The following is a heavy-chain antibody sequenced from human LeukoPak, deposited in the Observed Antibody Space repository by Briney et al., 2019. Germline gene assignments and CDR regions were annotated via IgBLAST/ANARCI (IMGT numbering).Heavy chain of an antibody. CDR3: ARDKEMVRIKNGFDY. V-gene: IGHV3-21*01. CDR2: ISSSSYI. D-gene: IGHD3-10*01. J-gene: IGHJ4*02. CDR1: GFTFSSYS. Sequence: GGSLRLSCAASGFTFSSYSMNWVRQAPGKGLEWVSSISSSSYIYYADSVKGRFTISRDNAKNSLYLQMNSLRAEDTAVYYCARDKEMVRIKNGFDYWGQGTLVTVSS.